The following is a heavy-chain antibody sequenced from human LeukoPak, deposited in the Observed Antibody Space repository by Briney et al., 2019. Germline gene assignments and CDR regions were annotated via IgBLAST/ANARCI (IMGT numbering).Heavy chain of an antibody. CDR2: IKQDGSEK. CDR3: ARDYSCSGGSCYPGRMVY. V-gene: IGHV3-7*01. CDR1: GFTFSSFW. Sequence: GGSLRLSCAASGFTFSSFWMTWVRQAPGKGLEGVANIKQDGSEKYYVDPVKGRFTISRDNAKNSLYLQMNSLRAEDTAVYYCARDYSCSGGSCYPGRMVYWGQGTLVTVSS. J-gene: IGHJ4*02. D-gene: IGHD2-15*01.